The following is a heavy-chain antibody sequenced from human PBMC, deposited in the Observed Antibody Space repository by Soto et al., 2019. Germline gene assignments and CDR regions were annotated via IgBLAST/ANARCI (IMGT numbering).Heavy chain of an antibody. J-gene: IGHJ5*02. CDR2: IYHRGST. CDR3: ARVPDR. V-gene: IGHV4-30-2*01. D-gene: IGHD2-2*01. CDR1: CCPIRRCGYP. Sequence: SETLSPTCALSCCPIRRCGYPGGWIRQPPGKGVEWIGYIYHRGSTYYNPSLKSRVTISVDGSKNQFSLKLSSVPAADTAVYYCARVPDRWGQGTLVTVS.